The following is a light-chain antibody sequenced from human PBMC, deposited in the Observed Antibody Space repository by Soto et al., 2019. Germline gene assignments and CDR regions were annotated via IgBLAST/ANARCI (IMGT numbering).Light chain of an antibody. CDR1: QGISSY. V-gene: IGKV1-9*01. CDR2: AAS. CDR3: QQVDNYPRT. Sequence: DIQLTQSPSFLSASVGDRVTITCRASQGISSYLAWYQQKPGKAPKLLIYAASTLQSGVPSRFSGTGFGTEFTLTLSSLQPEDFATYYCQQVDNYPRTFGGGTKVEIK. J-gene: IGKJ4*01.